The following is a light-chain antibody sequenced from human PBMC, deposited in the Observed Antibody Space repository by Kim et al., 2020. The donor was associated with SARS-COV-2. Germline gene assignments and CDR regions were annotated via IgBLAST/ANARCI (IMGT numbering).Light chain of an antibody. CDR3: QQFHSSPLT. J-gene: IGKJ4*02. CDR2: GAS. CDR1: QSVSSSY. V-gene: IGKV3-20*01. Sequence: SPGERATLSCRASQSVSSSYLAWYQQKPGQAPRLLIYGASSRATGIPDRFSGSGSGTDFTFSISRLEPEDFAVYYCQQFHSSPLTFGGGTKVDIK.